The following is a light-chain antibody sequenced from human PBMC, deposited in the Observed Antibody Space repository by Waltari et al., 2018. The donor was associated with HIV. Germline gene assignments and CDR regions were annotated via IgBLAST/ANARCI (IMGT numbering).Light chain of an antibody. CDR2: EVS. V-gene: IGLV2-14*01. CDR3: SSYTSSSTLV. Sequence: QSALTQPASVSGSPGQSITISCTGTSSDDGGYNYVSWYQQHPGKAPKLMIYEVSNRPSGVSNRFSGSKSGNTASLTISGLQAADEAYYYCSSYTSSSTLVFGGGTKLTVL. CDR1: SSDDGGYNY. J-gene: IGLJ2*01.